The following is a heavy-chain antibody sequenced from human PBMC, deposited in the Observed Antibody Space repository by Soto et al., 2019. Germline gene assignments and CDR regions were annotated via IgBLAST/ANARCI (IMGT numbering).Heavy chain of an antibody. J-gene: IGHJ4*02. CDR1: GYTFTSYW. D-gene: IGHD2-15*01. CDR2: IFPADSDT. V-gene: IGHV5-51*01. Sequence: GESLKISCKGSGYTFTSYWIAWVRQMPGKGLEWMGIIFPADSDTKYSPSFQGQVTISADKSISTAYLQWSSLKASDTAMYYCASSVVVPSTMNYFDYWGQGSLVTVSS. CDR3: ASSVVVPSTMNYFDY.